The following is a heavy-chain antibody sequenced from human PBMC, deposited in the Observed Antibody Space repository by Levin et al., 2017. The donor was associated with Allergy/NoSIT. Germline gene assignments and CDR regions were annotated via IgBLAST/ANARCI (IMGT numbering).Heavy chain of an antibody. CDR1: GFSITKYG. CDR2: IWYGGNNR. CDR3: ARDRWEVLSDYYGMDV. D-gene: IGHD1-26*01. Sequence: PGGSLRLSCAASGFSITKYGMHWVRQSPGKGLEGVAVIWYGGNNRQYADSVKGRFIVSGENAKNTVYLEMNNLGADDTAMYYCARDRWEVLSDYYGMDVWGQGTTVTVSS. J-gene: IGHJ6*02. V-gene: IGHV3-33*01.